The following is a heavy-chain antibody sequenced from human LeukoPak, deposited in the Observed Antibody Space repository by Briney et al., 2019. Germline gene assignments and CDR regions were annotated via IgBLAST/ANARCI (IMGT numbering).Heavy chain of an antibody. Sequence: SVKVSCKVSGGTFSSYAISWVRQAPGQGLEWMGGIIPIFGTANYAQKFQGRVTITTDESTSTAYMELSSLRSEDTAVYYCAKSDGYSYGYLGRFDYWGQGTLVTVSS. V-gene: IGHV1-69*05. D-gene: IGHD5-18*01. CDR2: IIPIFGTA. J-gene: IGHJ4*02. CDR1: GGTFSSYA. CDR3: AKSDGYSYGYLGRFDY.